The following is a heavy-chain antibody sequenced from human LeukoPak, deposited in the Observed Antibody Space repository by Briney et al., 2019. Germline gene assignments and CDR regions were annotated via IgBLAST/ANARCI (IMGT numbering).Heavy chain of an antibody. V-gene: IGHV1-46*01. D-gene: IGHD5-12*01. CDR2: INPSGGST. J-gene: IGHJ6*03. CDR3: ASDWRLRSRGEGYYYYMDV. CDR1: GYTFTSYY. Sequence: GASVKVSCKASGYTFTSYYMHWVRQAPGQGLEWMGIINPSGGSTSYAQKFQGRVTMTRDTSTSTVYMELSSLRSEDTAVYYCASDWRLRSRGEGYYYYMDVWGKGTTVTVSS.